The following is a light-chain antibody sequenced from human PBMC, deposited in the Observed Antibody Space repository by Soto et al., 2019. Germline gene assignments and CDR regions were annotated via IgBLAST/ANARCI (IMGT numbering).Light chain of an antibody. V-gene: IGKV1-5*01. CDR2: DAS. CDR3: QQYDSFSVWT. Sequence: DIQITQSPSTLSASGGDRVTITCRARQGISGWLAWYQQKAGKAPRLLIFDASSLMSGAPSRFSGSGYGTEFTLTINRLQPDDSATYYCQQYDSFSVWTFGQGTKADNK. J-gene: IGKJ1*01. CDR1: QGISGW.